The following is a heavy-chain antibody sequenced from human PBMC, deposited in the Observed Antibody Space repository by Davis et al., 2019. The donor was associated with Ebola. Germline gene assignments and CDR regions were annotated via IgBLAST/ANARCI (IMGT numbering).Heavy chain of an antibody. J-gene: IGHJ6*02. CDR3: ARAPYSGYLMDV. D-gene: IGHD5-12*01. CDR2: IYYSGST. CDR1: GGSISSYY. V-gene: IGHV4-59*01. Sequence: PSETLSLTCTVSGGSISSYYWSWIRQPPGKGLEWIGYIYYSGSTNYNPSLKSRVTISVDTSKNQFSLKLSSVTAADTAVYYCARAPYSGYLMDVWGQGTTVTVSS.